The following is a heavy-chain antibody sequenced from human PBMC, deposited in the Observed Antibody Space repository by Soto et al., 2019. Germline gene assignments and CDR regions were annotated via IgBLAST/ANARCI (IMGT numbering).Heavy chain of an antibody. J-gene: IGHJ4*02. CDR3: ATGGGWLHNSYIRGLYFDY. V-gene: IGHV4-59*01. D-gene: IGHD3-3*02. CDR1: GGSPSGSY. Sequence: PSETLSLTCTVSGGSPSGSYCSWIRKSPGKSLEWIASISYTGSTTHNPSLKSRVTLSVDTSKNQFSLSLTSVTPADTAAYYCATGGGWLHNSYIRGLYFDYWGQGVLVTVSS. CDR2: ISYTGST.